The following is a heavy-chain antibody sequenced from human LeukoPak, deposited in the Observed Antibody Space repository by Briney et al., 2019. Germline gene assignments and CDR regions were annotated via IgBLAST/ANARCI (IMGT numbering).Heavy chain of an antibody. CDR3: ARASEGGGNTYYDFWSGYRTSYFGY. D-gene: IGHD3-3*01. Sequence: ASVKVSRKASGYTLTSHVISGVRQAPGQGLEWMGWISAYNGNTNYAQKLHGRVTMTTDTSTSTAYMELRSLRSDDTAVYYCARASEGGGNTYYDFWSGYRTSYFGYWGQGTLVTVSS. J-gene: IGHJ4*02. CDR2: ISAYNGNT. CDR1: GYTLTSHV. V-gene: IGHV1-18*01.